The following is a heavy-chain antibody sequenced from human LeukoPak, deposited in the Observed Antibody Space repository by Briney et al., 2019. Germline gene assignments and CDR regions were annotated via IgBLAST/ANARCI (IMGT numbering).Heavy chain of an antibody. V-gene: IGHV3-33*01. J-gene: IGHJ5*02. Sequence: PGGSLRLSCAASGFTFSSYGMHWVRQAPGKGLEGVAVIWYDGSNKYYADSVKGRFTISRDNSKNTLYLQMNSLRAEDTAVYYCARGRRIVVVPAAYNWFDPWGQGTLVTVSS. CDR1: GFTFSSYG. D-gene: IGHD2-2*01. CDR2: IWYDGSNK. CDR3: ARGRRIVVVPAAYNWFDP.